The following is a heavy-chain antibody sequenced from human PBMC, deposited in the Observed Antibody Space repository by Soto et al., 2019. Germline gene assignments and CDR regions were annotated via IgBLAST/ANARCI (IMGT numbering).Heavy chain of an antibody. CDR3: ARRGGSSSGYYYYAMDV. CDR2: IYSNGDT. D-gene: IGHD6-6*01. CDR1: SDSMNSGGYY. J-gene: IGHJ6*02. Sequence: SETLSLTCSVSSDSMNSGGYYWSWIRQHPGKGLEWIGYIYSNGDTYYNPSLKSRVTISVDTSKNQFSLNLASVTAADTAVYYCARRGGSSSGYYYYAMDVWGQGTTVTSP. V-gene: IGHV4-31*03.